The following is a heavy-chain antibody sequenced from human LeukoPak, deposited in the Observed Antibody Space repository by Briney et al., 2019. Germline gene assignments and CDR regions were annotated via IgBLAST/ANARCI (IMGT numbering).Heavy chain of an antibody. D-gene: IGHD5-12*01. CDR2: ISYDGSNK. V-gene: IGHV3-30*18. Sequence: GGSLRLSCASSGFTFSSYGMLWVRQAPGKALEWVAVISYDGSNKYYADSVKGRFTISRDNSKNTLYLQMNSLRAEDTAVYYCAKDSEWLRLRTYYYYYYMDVWGKGTTVTVSS. CDR3: AKDSEWLRLRTYYYYYYMDV. J-gene: IGHJ6*03. CDR1: GFTFSSYG.